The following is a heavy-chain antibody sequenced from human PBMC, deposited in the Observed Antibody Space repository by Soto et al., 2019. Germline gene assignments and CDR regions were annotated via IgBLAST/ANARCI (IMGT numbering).Heavy chain of an antibody. V-gene: IGHV3-33*01. CDR1: GFTLSSYG. CDR2: IWYDGTNK. D-gene: IGHD6-13*01. Sequence: GGALRNSRAGSGFTLSSYGMHWGRPGPGKGVEWVAVIWYDGTNKYYADSVKGRFTISRDNSKNTLYLQMNSLRAEDTAVYYCARDRGAAAGTRYYYGMDVWGQGTTVTVSS. J-gene: IGHJ6*02. CDR3: ARDRGAAAGTRYYYGMDV.